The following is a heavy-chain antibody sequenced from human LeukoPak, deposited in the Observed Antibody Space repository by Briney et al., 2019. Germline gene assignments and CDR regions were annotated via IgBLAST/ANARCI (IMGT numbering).Heavy chain of an antibody. Sequence: GGSLRLSCAASGFTVSTNYMSWVRQAPGKGLEWVSVIYTDGSTHYADSVKGRFTISRDNSRNALYLQMNSLRAEDTAVYYCARDREVVPAMAQMDVWGKGTTVTVSS. CDR2: IYTDGST. CDR3: ARDREVVPAMAQMDV. CDR1: GFTVSTNY. J-gene: IGHJ6*04. D-gene: IGHD2-21*02. V-gene: IGHV3-53*01.